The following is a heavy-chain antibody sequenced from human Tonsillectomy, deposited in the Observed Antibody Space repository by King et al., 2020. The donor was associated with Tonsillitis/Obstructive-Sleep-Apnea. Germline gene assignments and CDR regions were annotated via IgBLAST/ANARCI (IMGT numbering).Heavy chain of an antibody. CDR2: INPNSGGT. J-gene: IGHJ1*01. D-gene: IGHD4-17*01. V-gene: IGHV1-2*06. Sequence: QLVQSGAEVKKPGASVKVSCKASGYTFTGYYMHWVRQAPGQGLEWMGRINPNSGGTNYAQKFQGRVTMTRDTSISTAYMELGRLRSDDTAVYYCATPPPSPGYGYYGEFQHWGQGTLVTVSS. CDR3: ATPPPSPGYGYYGEFQH. CDR1: GYTFTGYY.